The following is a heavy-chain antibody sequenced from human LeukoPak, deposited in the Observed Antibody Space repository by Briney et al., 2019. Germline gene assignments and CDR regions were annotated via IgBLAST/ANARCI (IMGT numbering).Heavy chain of an antibody. J-gene: IGHJ4*02. CDR1: GFTFSSYA. CDR2: ISYDGSNK. Sequence: GGSLRLSCAASGFTFSSYAMHWVRQAPGKGLEWVAVISYDGSNKYYADSVKGRFTISRDNSKNTLYLQMNSLRAEDTAVYYCAKDKDFWSGYYTDYWGQGTLVTVSS. CDR3: AKDKDFWSGYYTDY. D-gene: IGHD3-3*01. V-gene: IGHV3-30-3*01.